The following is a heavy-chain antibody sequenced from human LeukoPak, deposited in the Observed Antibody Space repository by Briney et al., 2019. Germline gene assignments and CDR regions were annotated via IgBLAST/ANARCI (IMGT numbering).Heavy chain of an antibody. CDR1: GFTFSSYS. V-gene: IGHV3-21*01. D-gene: IGHD2-21*02. CDR2: ISSSSSYI. Sequence: GGSLRLSCAASGFTFSSYSMNWVRQAPGKGLEWVSSISSSSSYIYYADSVKGRFTISRDNAKNSLYLQMNSLRAEDTAVYYCARDRLPIVVVTARGWFDPWGQGTLVTVSS. CDR3: ARDRLPIVVVTARGWFDP. J-gene: IGHJ5*02.